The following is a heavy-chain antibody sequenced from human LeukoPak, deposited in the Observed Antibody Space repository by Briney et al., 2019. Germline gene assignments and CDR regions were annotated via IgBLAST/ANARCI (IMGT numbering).Heavy chain of an antibody. D-gene: IGHD6-13*01. V-gene: IGHV1-24*01. CDR2: FDPEDGET. J-gene: IGHJ2*01. Sequence: GASVKVSCKVSGYTLTELSMHWVRQAPGKGLEWMGGFDPEDGETIYAQKFQGRVTMTEDTSTDTAYMELSSLRSEDTAVYYCATQGLGSSWRGRPRWYFDLWGRGTLVTVSS. CDR3: ATQGLGSSWRGRPRWYFDL. CDR1: GYTLTELS.